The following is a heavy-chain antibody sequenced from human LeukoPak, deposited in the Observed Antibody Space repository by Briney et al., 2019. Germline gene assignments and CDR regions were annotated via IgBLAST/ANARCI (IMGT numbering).Heavy chain of an antibody. CDR1: GFTFSSYA. CDR3: AKGRSGVSSAAINS. V-gene: IGHV3-23*01. J-gene: IGHJ4*02. CDR2: ISGSGDST. Sequence: PGGSLRLSCAASGFTFSSYAMSWVRQAPGKGLEWVSTISGSGDSTYYADSVKGRFTISRDNSKNTLHLQMNSMRAEDTAVYSCAKGRSGVSSAAINSWGQGTLVTVSS. D-gene: IGHD2-2*01.